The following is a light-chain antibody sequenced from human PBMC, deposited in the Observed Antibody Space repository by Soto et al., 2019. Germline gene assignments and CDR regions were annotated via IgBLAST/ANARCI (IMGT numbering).Light chain of an antibody. CDR2: AAS. V-gene: IGKV1-39*01. CDR3: QQCYSTPRT. Sequence: DIQMTQSPSSLSASVGDRVTITCRASQSISSYLNWYQQKPGKAPKLLIYAASSLQSGVPSRFSGSGSGTDFTLTIRSLQPEDFATYYGQQCYSTPRTFGQGTKVEIK. CDR1: QSISSY. J-gene: IGKJ1*01.